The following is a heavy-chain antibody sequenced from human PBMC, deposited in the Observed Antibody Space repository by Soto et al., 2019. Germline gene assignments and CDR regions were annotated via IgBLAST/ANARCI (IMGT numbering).Heavy chain of an antibody. CDR2: IYYRGST. Sequence: PSETVSLTCIVSGGSIISYYWRCIRQPPGKGLEWIGHIYYRGSTNYNPSLKSRVTISVDTSKNHFSLKLSSLTAADTAVYYCARSSPRVVSPWDYWGPGTLVTVSS. CDR1: GGSIISYY. CDR3: ARSSPRVVSPWDY. J-gene: IGHJ4*02. D-gene: IGHD3-3*01. V-gene: IGHV4-59*01.